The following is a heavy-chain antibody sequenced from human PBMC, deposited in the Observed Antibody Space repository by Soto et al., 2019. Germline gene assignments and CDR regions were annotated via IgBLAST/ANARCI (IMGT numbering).Heavy chain of an antibody. CDR2: IYWDDDK. Sequence: QITLKESGPTLVKPTQTLTLTCTFSGFSLSTSGVGVGWIRQPPGKALEWLALIYWDDDKRYSPSLKTRLTITKDTSKNQVVLTMTNLDPVDTATYYCAHRGVATTTFDSWGQGALVTVSS. J-gene: IGHJ4*02. D-gene: IGHD5-12*01. CDR3: AHRGVATTTFDS. CDR1: GFSLSTSGVG. V-gene: IGHV2-5*02.